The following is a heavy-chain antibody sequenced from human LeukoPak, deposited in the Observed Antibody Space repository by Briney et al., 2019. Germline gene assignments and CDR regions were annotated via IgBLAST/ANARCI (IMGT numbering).Heavy chain of an antibody. CDR3: ARTEYYFDH. D-gene: IGHD3-10*01. J-gene: IGHJ4*02. CDR1: GGSISSYY. V-gene: IGHV4-59*01. CDR2: IYYSGST. Sequence: MPSETLSLTCTVSGGSISSYYWSWIRQPPGKGLEWIGYIYYSGSTNYNPSLKSRVTMSSDTSKNQFSLKLSSVTAADTAVYYCARTEYYFDHWGQGTLVTVSS.